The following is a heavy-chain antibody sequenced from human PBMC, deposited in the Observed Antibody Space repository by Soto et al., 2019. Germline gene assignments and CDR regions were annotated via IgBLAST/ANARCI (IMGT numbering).Heavy chain of an antibody. V-gene: IGHV1-3*01. CDR3: AMQNNFWSEGY. D-gene: IGHD3-3*01. CDR2: INAGNGNT. CDR1: GYTFTSYS. J-gene: IGHJ4*02. Sequence: GASVKVSCKASGYTFTSYSMHWVLQAPGQRLEWMGWINAGNGNTKYSQKFQGRVTITRDTSASTAYMELGSLRSEDTAVYYCAMQNNFWSEGYWGQGTLVTVSS.